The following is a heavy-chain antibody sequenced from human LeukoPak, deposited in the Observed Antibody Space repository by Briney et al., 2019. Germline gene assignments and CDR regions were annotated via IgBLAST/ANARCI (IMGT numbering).Heavy chain of an antibody. CDR2: IYPGGSDT. V-gene: IGHV5-51*01. CDR3: ARRSQEYSYGRHAIDY. Sequence: GESLKISCKGSGYSFTSYWIGWVRQMPGKGLEWMGIIYPGGSDTRYSPSFQGQVTISADKSISTAYLQWSSLKASDTAMYYCARRSQEYSYGRHAIDYWGQGTLVTVSS. CDR1: GYSFTSYW. J-gene: IGHJ4*02. D-gene: IGHD5-18*01.